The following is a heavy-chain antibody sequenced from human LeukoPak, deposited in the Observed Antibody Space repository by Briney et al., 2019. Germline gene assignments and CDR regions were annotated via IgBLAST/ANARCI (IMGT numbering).Heavy chain of an antibody. J-gene: IGHJ4*02. D-gene: IGHD4-23*01. CDR1: GFTFRNYW. V-gene: IGHV3-7*04. CDR2: IKQDGSEK. Sequence: GGSLTLSCAASGFTFRNYWMTWVRQAPGKGLEGVANIKQDGSEKYYVDSVKGRFTISRDTAKNSLYLQMNSLRAEDTAVYYCARDDYGGNGYDWGQGTLVTASS. CDR3: ARDDYGGNGYD.